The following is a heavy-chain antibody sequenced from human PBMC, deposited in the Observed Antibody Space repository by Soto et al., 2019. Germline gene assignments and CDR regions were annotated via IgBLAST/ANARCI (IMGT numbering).Heavy chain of an antibody. CDR2: IVVGSGNT. J-gene: IGHJ4*02. CDR1: GFTFFTSA. D-gene: IGHD2-21*02. Sequence: SVKDSCQASGFTFFTSAIQWVRQARVQRLEWMGWIVVGSGNTNYAQKFQERVTITRDMSTNTAYVELTSLRSEDTAVYYCAADPYCGGDCYFDYWGQGTMVTVSS. CDR3: AADPYCGGDCYFDY. V-gene: IGHV1-58*02.